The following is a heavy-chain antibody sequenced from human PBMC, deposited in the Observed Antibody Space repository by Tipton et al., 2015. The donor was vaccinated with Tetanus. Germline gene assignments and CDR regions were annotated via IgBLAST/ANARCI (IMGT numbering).Heavy chain of an antibody. D-gene: IGHD6-19*01. J-gene: IGHJ4*02. CDR2: IYYSGTT. V-gene: IGHV4-4*02. CDR1: GGPVSSSNW. Sequence: TLSLTCDVSGGPVSSSNWWSWVRQAPGKGLEWIGEIYYSGTTNYNPSLKSRVTISADTSRNQFSLTLSSVTAADTAVYYCARGSGWADFWGQGTQVTVSS. CDR3: ARGSGWADF.